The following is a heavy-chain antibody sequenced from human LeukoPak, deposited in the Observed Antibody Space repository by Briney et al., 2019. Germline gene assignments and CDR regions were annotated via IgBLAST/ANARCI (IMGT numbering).Heavy chain of an antibody. D-gene: IGHD2-21*02. CDR3: ARLGDSSDY. V-gene: IGHV3-74*01. CDR2: INSDGSST. J-gene: IGHJ4*02. CDR1: GFTYSSYW. Sequence: PGGSLRLSCAASGFTYSSYWMHCVRQAPGKGLVWVSRINSDGSSTSYADSVKGRFTISRDNAKNTRYLQMNSLRAEDTAVYYCARLGDSSDYWGQGTLVTVSS.